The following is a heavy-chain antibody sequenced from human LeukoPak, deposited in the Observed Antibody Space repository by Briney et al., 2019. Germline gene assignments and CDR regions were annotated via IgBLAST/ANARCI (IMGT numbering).Heavy chain of an antibody. J-gene: IGHJ4*02. V-gene: IGHV1-2*06. D-gene: IGHD6-19*01. CDR2: IDPKSGVT. Sequence: ASVKVSCKTSGYSFTNYGMNWVRQAPGQGLEWMGRIDPKSGVTIYAQEFKGRVTMTRDTFIDTAYMDLSRLRSDDTAVYHCARDAAVSADYWGQGTLVTVSS. CDR3: ARDAAVSADY. CDR1: GYSFTNYG.